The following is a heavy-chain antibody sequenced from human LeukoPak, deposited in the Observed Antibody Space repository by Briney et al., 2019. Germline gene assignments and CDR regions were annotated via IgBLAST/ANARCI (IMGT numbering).Heavy chain of an antibody. V-gene: IGHV1-58*02. CDR2: IVVGSGNT. CDR3: AAVGLRRSSWYKDY. Sequence: TSVKVSCKASGFTFTSSAMQWVRQARGQRLEWIGWIVVGSGNTNYAQKFQERVTITRDMSTSTAYMELSSLRSEDTAVYYCAAVGLRRSSWYKDYWGQGTLVTVSS. J-gene: IGHJ4*02. D-gene: IGHD6-13*01. CDR1: GFTFTSSA.